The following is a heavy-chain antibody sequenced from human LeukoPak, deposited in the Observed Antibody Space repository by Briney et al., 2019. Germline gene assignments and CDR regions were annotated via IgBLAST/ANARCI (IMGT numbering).Heavy chain of an antibody. D-gene: IGHD5-24*01. CDR3: ATKPNSLYYMDV. J-gene: IGHJ6*03. Sequence: PSENLSLTCTVSGGSISSADYYWTWIRQHPGKGLEWIAYMHHSGYTYYNPSLRGRVNMSVDTSKNQFSLRMSSVTAADTAVYFCATKPNSLYYMDVWGKGTTVTVSS. V-gene: IGHV4-31*03. CDR1: GGSISSADYY. CDR2: MHHSGYT.